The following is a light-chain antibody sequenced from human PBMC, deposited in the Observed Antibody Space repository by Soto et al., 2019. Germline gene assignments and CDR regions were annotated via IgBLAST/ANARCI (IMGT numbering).Light chain of an antibody. J-gene: IGKJ4*01. Sequence: EIGLTQSPATLSLSPGERATLSCRASQSVSRYLAWYQQKPGQAPRLLIHDTSTSATGVPDTFSGSGSGTEFTLTISSLEPEDFAMYYCQQRFSWPPTFGGGTYVEIK. V-gene: IGKV3-11*01. CDR1: QSVSRY. CDR2: DTS. CDR3: QQRFSWPPT.